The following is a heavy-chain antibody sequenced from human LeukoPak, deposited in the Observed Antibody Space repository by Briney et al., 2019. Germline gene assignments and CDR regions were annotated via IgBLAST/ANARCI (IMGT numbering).Heavy chain of an antibody. CDR2: IYLGDSDT. CDR3: ARYGRSGTYSHGFDI. D-gene: IGHD3-10*01. CDR1: EYTFSSHW. Sequence: GESLKISCQGPEYTFSSHWIGWVRPNPGKGLEWMWRIYLGDSDTRYSPAFEGRGTISVDKFINTVYLQRSSLKASDTAMYYCARYGRSGTYSHGFDIWGQGTMVTVS. J-gene: IGHJ3*02. V-gene: IGHV5-51*01.